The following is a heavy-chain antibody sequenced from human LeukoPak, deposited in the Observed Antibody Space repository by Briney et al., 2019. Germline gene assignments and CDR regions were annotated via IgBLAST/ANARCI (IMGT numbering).Heavy chain of an antibody. CDR3: ARLLVNLFDP. CDR1: GGSISRYY. D-gene: IGHD2-8*02. Sequence: PSETLSLTCTVSGGSISRYYGSRLRQPPGKGLEWIGYIYYSGSTNYNPSLKSRVTISVDTSKNQFSLKLSSVTAADTAVYYCARLLVNLFDPWGQGTLVTVSS. CDR2: IYYSGST. V-gene: IGHV4-59*08. J-gene: IGHJ5*02.